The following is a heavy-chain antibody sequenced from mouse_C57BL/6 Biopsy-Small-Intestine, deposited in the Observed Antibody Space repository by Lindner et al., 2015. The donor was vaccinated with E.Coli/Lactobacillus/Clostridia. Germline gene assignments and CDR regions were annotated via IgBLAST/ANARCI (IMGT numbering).Heavy chain of an antibody. CDR1: GYSSTGYY. Sequence: VQLQESGPELVKPGASMRMSCKASGYSSTGYYINWVKQSPEKSLEWIGEINPSTGGTTYNQKFKAKATLTVDKSSSTAYMQLKSLTSEDSAVYYCARGYGSPWYFDVWGTGTTVTVSS. D-gene: IGHD1-1*01. V-gene: IGHV1-42*01. J-gene: IGHJ1*03. CDR2: INPSTGGT. CDR3: ARGYGSPWYFDV.